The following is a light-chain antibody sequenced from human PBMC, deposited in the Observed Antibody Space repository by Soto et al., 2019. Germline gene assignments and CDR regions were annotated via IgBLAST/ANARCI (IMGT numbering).Light chain of an antibody. V-gene: IGLV2-14*01. CDR3: SSYTSSRTLV. J-gene: IGLJ1*01. CDR2: EVT. CDR1: SSDVGGYNY. Sequence: QSVLXQPASVSGSPGQSITISCTGTSSDVGGYNYVSWYQQHPGKAPRLMIYEVTNRPSGVSNRFSGSKSGNTASLTISGLQAEDEADYYCSSYTSSRTLVFGTGTKVTVL.